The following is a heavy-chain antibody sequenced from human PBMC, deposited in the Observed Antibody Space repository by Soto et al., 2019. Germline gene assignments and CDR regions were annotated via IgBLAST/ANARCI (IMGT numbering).Heavy chain of an antibody. J-gene: IGHJ6*02. CDR2: INPNSGGT. Sequence: ASVKVSCKASGYTFTGYYMHWVRQAPGQGLEWMGWINPNSGGTNYAQKFQGWVTMTRDTSISTAYMELSRLRSDDTAVYYCAREDITGKYRTYGMDVWGQGTTVTVSS. CDR1: GYTFTGYY. CDR3: AREDITGKYRTYGMDV. D-gene: IGHD1-20*01. V-gene: IGHV1-2*04.